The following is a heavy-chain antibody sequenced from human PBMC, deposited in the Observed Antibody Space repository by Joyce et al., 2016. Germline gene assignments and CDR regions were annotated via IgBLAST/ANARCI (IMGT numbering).Heavy chain of an antibody. D-gene: IGHD2-8*01. Sequence: EVQLVESGGGLVKPGGSLRLSCAASGFTFSSYSMSWVRQAPWKGVEWVSSLSSSSSYIKYTDSVKGRFTISRVNAKNSLYLQMNSLRVEDTAVYYCARSSYTNGIFDYWGQGTLVTVSS. CDR3: ARSSYTNGIFDY. CDR1: GFTFSSYS. J-gene: IGHJ4*02. CDR2: LSSSSSYI. V-gene: IGHV3-21*01.